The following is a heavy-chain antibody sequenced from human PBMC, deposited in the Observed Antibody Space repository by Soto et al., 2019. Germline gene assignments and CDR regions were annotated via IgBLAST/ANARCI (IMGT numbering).Heavy chain of an antibody. CDR2: IKSKIDGGTT. D-gene: IGHD6-6*01. CDR1: GFNFNIAW. CDR3: SRRVLLVEPYMDV. Sequence: EVQLVESGGGLVKPGGSLRLSCTASGFNFNIAWMTWVRRAPGKGLEWIGRIKSKIDGGTTDYAAPVTGKFTNSRDESKNQLTLQMTTLKTEGPAVYYRSRRVLLVEPYMDVLGKGTTVTVSS. J-gene: IGHJ6*03. V-gene: IGHV3-15*01.